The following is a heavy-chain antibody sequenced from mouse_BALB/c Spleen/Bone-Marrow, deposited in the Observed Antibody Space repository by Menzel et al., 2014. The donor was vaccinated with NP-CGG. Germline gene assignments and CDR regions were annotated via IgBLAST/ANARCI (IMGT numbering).Heavy chain of an antibody. CDR1: GFSLTSYG. Sequence: SGFSLTSYGVHWVRQPPGKGLEWLGVIWRGGSTDYNAAFMSRLSITKDNSKSQVFFKMNSLQADDTAIYYCAKNHYYGYAYAMDYWGQGTSVTVSS. V-gene: IGHV2-5*01. CDR2: IWRGGST. CDR3: AKNHYYGYAYAMDY. D-gene: IGHD1-2*01. J-gene: IGHJ4*01.